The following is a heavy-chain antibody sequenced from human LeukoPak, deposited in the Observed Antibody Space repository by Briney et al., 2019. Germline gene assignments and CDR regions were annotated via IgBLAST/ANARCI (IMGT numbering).Heavy chain of an antibody. D-gene: IGHD6-19*01. V-gene: IGHV3-9*01. CDR3: AKDREGSGRFDY. CDR2: ISWNSGTI. J-gene: IGHJ4*02. CDR1: GFTFDDYA. Sequence: PGRSLRLSCAASGFTFDDYAMHWVRQAPGKGLEWVSGISWNSGTIGYADSVKGRFTISRDNAKNSLYLQMNSLRAEDTAVYYCAKDREGSGRFDYWGQGTLVTVSS.